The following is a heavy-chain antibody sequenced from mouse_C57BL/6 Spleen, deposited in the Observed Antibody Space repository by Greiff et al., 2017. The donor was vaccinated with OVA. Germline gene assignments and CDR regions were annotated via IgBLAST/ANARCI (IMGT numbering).Heavy chain of an antibody. V-gene: IGHV1-26*01. D-gene: IGHD3-2*02. CDR1: GYTFTDYY. Sequence: VQLQQSGPELVKPGASVKISCKASGYTFTDYYMNWVKQSHGKSLEWIGDINPNNGGTSYNQKFKGKATLTVEKSSSTAYMELRSLTSEDAAVYYCAREEDSSGDGGFDYWGQGTTVTVSS. CDR2: INPNNGGT. CDR3: AREEDSSGDGGFDY. J-gene: IGHJ2*01.